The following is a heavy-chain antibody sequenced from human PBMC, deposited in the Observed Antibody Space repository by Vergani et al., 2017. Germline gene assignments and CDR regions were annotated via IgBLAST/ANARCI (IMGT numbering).Heavy chain of an antibody. D-gene: IGHD2-2*02. CDR2: ISSSSSYI. V-gene: IGHV3-21*01. CDR1: GFTFSSYS. CDR3: ARDLLLGEIPAAIDGYYYYGMDV. Sequence: EVQLVESGGGLVKPGGSLRLSCAASGFTFSSYSMNWVRQAPGKGLEWVSYISSSSSYIYYAESVKGRFTISIDKAKNSLYLQMNSLRAEDTAVYYCARDLLLGEIPAAIDGYYYYGMDVWGQGTTVTVSS. J-gene: IGHJ6*02.